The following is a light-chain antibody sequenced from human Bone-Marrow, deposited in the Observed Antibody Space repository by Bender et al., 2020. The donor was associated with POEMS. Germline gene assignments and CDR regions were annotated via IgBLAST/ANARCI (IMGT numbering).Light chain of an antibody. CDR2: VNSDGSH. V-gene: IGLV4-69*01. CDR3: QTWGTGIAV. Sequence: QPVLTQSSSASASLGASVKLTCTLSSGHRRYAIAWHQQQPEKGPRYLMKVNSDGSHSKGDGIPDRFSGSSSGAERYLTISSLQSEDEADYYCQTWGTGIAVFGGGTKLTVL. J-gene: IGLJ3*02. CDR1: SGHRRYA.